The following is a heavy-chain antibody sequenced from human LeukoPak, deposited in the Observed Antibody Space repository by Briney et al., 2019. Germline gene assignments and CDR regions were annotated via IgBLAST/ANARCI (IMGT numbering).Heavy chain of an antibody. V-gene: IGHV1-46*01. CDR1: GYTFTSYY. CDR2: INPSGGST. D-gene: IGHD3-22*01. J-gene: IGHJ4*02. CDR3: ARGGRYYYDSSGYWTYFDY. Sequence: GASVKVSCKASGYTFTSYYMHWVRQAPGQGLEWMGIINPSGGSTSYAQKFQGRVTTTRDTSTSTVYMELSSLRSEDTAVYYCARGGRYYYDSSGYWTYFDYWGQGTLVTVSS.